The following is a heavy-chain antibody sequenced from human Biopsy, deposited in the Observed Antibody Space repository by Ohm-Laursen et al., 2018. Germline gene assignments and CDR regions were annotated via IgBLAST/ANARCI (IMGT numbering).Heavy chain of an antibody. CDR1: GFTFKNYA. CDR2: IDSSAAST. V-gene: IGHV3-23*01. CDR3: ASDLNGDPSAFDY. Sequence: SLRLSCSASGFTFKNYAMNWVRQAPGKGLDWVSSIDSSAASTFYADSVKGRFTISRDNSKNTLFLQMNSLRAVDTTIYYCASDLNGDPSAFDYWGQGTPVTVSS. J-gene: IGHJ4*02. D-gene: IGHD4-17*01.